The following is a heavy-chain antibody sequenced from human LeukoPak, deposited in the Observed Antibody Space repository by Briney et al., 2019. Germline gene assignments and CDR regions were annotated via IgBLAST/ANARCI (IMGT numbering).Heavy chain of an antibody. D-gene: IGHD3-10*01. Sequence: SVKVSCKASGGTFSSYAISWVRQAPGQGLEWMGRIIPIFGTANYAQKFQGRVTITTDESTSTAYMELSSLRSEDTAVYYCARGVLWFGELYYFDYWGQGTLVAVSS. J-gene: IGHJ4*02. CDR2: IIPIFGTA. V-gene: IGHV1-69*05. CDR1: GGTFSSYA. CDR3: ARGVLWFGELYYFDY.